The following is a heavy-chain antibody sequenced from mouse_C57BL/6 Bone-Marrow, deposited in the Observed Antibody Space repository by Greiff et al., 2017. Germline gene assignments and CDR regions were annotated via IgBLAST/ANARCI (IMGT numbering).Heavy chain of an antibody. CDR3: ARQITTDYFDY. CDR2: ISSGGSYT. Sequence: EVKLQESGGDLVKPGGSLKLSCAASGFTFSSYGMSWVRQTPDKRLEWVATISSGGSYTYYPDSVKGRFTISRDNAKNTLYLQMSSLKSEDTAMYYCARQITTDYFDYWGQGTTLTVSS. J-gene: IGHJ2*01. V-gene: IGHV5-6*01. CDR1: GFTFSSYG. D-gene: IGHD1-1*01.